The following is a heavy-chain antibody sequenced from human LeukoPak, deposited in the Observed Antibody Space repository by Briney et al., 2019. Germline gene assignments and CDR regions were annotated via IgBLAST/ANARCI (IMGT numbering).Heavy chain of an antibody. Sequence: PSETLSLTCTVSGDYISSYYWSWIRQPPGKGLEWIGYIFDNRNTKYNPSLKSRVSLSLDTSKNEFSLNLSSVTAADTAVYYCARDYYGSGKGWFDPWGQGTLVTVSS. CDR2: IFDNRNT. CDR3: ARDYYGSGKGWFDP. CDR1: GDYISSYY. V-gene: IGHV4-59*01. J-gene: IGHJ5*02. D-gene: IGHD3-10*01.